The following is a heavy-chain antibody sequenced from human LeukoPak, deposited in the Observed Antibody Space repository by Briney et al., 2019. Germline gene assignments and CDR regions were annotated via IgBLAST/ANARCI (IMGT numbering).Heavy chain of an antibody. CDR2: ISTYNGNT. V-gene: IGHV1-18*04. D-gene: IGHD2-2*01. CDR1: GYTFTNYG. Sequence: GASVKVSCRASGYTFTNYGISWVRQAPGQGLEWVGWISTYNGNTNYAQKLKGRVTMTTDTPTRTAYMELRSLRSDDTAVYYCAREGQLLLDFWGQGTLVTVSA. CDR3: AREGQLLLDF. J-gene: IGHJ4*02.